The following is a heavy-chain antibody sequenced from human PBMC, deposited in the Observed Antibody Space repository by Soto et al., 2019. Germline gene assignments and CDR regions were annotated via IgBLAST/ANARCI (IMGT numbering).Heavy chain of an antibody. CDR3: ARGPPFNS. V-gene: IGHV4-30-2*01. CDR2: IYHGGSA. Sequence: QLQLQESGSGRVKPSQTLSLTCAVSGGSISSGGYSWSWIRQPPGKGLEWIGYIYHGGSAYYNPTLKTRVTISVDRSKNQFSLKLSSVTAADTAVYYGARGPPFNSWGQGTLVTVSS. J-gene: IGHJ4*02. CDR1: GGSISSGGYS.